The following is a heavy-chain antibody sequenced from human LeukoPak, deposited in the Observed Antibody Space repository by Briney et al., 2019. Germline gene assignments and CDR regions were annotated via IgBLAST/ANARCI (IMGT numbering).Heavy chain of an antibody. V-gene: IGHV4-34*01. CDR3: VRAKGAAGFRYFDY. CDR1: GGSFSGYY. Sequence: SETLSLTCAVYGGSFSGYYWSWIRQPPGKGLEWIGEINHSGSTNYNPSLKSRVTISVGTSKNQFSLKLSSVTAADTAVYYCVRAKGAAGFRYFDYWGQGTLVTVSS. D-gene: IGHD6-13*01. J-gene: IGHJ4*02. CDR2: INHSGST.